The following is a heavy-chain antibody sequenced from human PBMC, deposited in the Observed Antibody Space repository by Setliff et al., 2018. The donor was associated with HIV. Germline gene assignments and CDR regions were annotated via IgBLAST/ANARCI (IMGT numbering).Heavy chain of an antibody. Sequence: SETLSLTCTVAGDPISTYYWSWVRKPPGKGLEWIGYVYYSGSTSYSPSLRGRVTMSVDPSKNQFSLKLNSVTAADTAIYYCARGNYDTSDYYTNFYYYYMDVWGKGTAVTVSS. D-gene: IGHD3-22*01. J-gene: IGHJ6*03. CDR3: ARGNYDTSDYYTNFYYYYMDV. V-gene: IGHV4-59*01. CDR2: VYYSGST. CDR1: GDPISTYY.